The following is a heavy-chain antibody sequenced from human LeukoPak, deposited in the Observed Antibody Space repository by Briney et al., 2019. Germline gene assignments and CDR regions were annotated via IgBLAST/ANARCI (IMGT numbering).Heavy chain of an antibody. D-gene: IGHD6-19*01. CDR2: IYYSGSA. CDR1: GRSVSSASDY. V-gene: IGHV4-61*01. CDR3: ARGGVLNSSGWYLLFDY. Sequence: SDPLSLTCTLSGRSVSSASDYWRWVRQPPGKGLEWFGYIYYSGSANYNASLKSRVTISVDTSKNQFSLKMSSVTAADTAVYYCARGGVLNSSGWYLLFDYWGQGTLVTVSS. J-gene: IGHJ4*02.